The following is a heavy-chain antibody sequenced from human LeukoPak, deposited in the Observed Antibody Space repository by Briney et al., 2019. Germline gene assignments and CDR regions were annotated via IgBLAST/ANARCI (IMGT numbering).Heavy chain of an antibody. Sequence: SETLSLTCAVYGGSFSGYYWSWLRHPPGKGLEWIGEINHSGSTNYNPSLKSRVTISVDTSKNQFSLKLSSVTAADTAVYYCASGGYSYGADAADAFDIWGQGTMVTVSS. CDR2: INHSGST. J-gene: IGHJ3*02. V-gene: IGHV4-34*01. CDR3: ASGGYSYGADAADAFDI. CDR1: GGSFSGYY. D-gene: IGHD5-18*01.